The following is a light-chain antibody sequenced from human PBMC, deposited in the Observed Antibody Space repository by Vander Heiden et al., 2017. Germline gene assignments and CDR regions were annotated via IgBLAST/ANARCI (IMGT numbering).Light chain of an antibody. CDR2: AAS. V-gene: IGKV1-39*01. CDR1: QSISSS. CDR3: QQSESAPRT. Sequence: DIQMTQSPSSLSASVGDRVIIACRASQSISSSLNWYQQKPGKAPKLLIYAASSLQSGVPSRFSGSGSGTDFTLTISMLQPEDFATYYCQQSESAPRTFGQGTKVEIK. J-gene: IGKJ1*01.